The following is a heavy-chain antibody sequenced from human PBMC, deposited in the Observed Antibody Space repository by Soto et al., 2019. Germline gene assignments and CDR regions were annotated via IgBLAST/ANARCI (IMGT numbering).Heavy chain of an antibody. CDR1: GYTFTNND. Sequence: ASVKVSCKASGYTFTNNDVSWVRQATGQGLEWMGWMNPGSGDTGYAQKFQGRVTMTRDISIAAAYMELNSLTSEDTAIYYCARMESFGSLNWFDPWGQGTLVTVSS. J-gene: IGHJ5*02. CDR3: ARMESFGSLNWFDP. V-gene: IGHV1-8*01. CDR2: MNPGSGDT. D-gene: IGHD5-18*01.